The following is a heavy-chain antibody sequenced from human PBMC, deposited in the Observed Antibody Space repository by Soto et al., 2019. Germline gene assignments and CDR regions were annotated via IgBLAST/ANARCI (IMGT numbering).Heavy chain of an antibody. CDR2: IYDSGST. Sequence: TLYLACSVSGDSRESHYWAWVRHSPGKGLEWIGNIYDSGSTNYSPALKSRVSMSFDTSKNLFSLKINSVTDADTDVYYCARSSMVSVDYFDFWRPGTVVT. V-gene: IGHV4-59*11. CDR1: GDSRESHY. CDR3: ARSSMVSVDYFDF. D-gene: IGHD2-8*01. J-gene: IGHJ4*02.